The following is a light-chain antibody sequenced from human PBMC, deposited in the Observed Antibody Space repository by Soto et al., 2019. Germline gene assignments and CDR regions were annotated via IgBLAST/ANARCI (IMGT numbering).Light chain of an antibody. V-gene: IGKV3-15*01. CDR2: AAS. J-gene: IGKJ4*01. Sequence: EVVMTQSPATVSVSPGERATLSCRASQSVSSNLAWYQQKPGQAPRLLIYAASTRATGVSARFSGSGSGTEFTLTISSLQSEDFTIYYCQYYNNWLATFGGGTKVDIK. CDR3: QYYNNWLAT. CDR1: QSVSSN.